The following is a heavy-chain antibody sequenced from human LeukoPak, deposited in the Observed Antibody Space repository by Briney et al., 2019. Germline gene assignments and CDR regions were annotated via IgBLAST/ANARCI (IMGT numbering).Heavy chain of an antibody. Sequence: ASVKVSRKASGYTFTSYYMHWVRQAPGQGLEWMGIINPSGGSTSYAQKFQGRVTMTTDTSTSTAYMELRSLRSDDTAVYYCARGSTARYYYDSSGYYRGAVDYWGQGTLVTISS. CDR3: ARGSTARYYYDSSGYYRGAVDY. D-gene: IGHD3-22*01. J-gene: IGHJ4*02. CDR2: INPSGGST. CDR1: GYTFTSYY. V-gene: IGHV1-46*01.